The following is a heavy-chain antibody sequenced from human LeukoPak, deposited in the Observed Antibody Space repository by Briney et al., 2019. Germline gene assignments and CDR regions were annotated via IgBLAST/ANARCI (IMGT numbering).Heavy chain of an antibody. J-gene: IGHJ4*02. CDR3: ARGSCSGDGCYLFDY. D-gene: IGHD2-15*01. Sequence: PSETLSLTCRVSGGSISIYYWSWIRQPAGQGLEWIRRFYTSGSTNYNPSLKSRVTMSVDTSKNQFSLKLTSVTAADTAMYYCARGSCSGDGCYLFDYWGQGTLVTVSS. CDR2: FYTSGST. V-gene: IGHV4-4*07. CDR1: GGSISIYY.